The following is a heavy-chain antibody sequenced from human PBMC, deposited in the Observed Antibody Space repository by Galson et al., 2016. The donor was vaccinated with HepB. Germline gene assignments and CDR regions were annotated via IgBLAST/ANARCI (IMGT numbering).Heavy chain of an antibody. CDR3: VILWDASGWFDT. V-gene: IGHV4-39*01. J-gene: IGHJ5*02. CDR2: TFYSGST. D-gene: IGHD3-16*01. Sequence: SESLSLTRSVAAVSISRTTYYWGWVRQPPGKGLEWLGGTFYSGSTYYNPSPKSRVTISVDTSETQFSLTLSSVTAPDTAAYSCVILWDASGWFDTWGQGTLVTVSS. CDR1: AVSISRTTYY.